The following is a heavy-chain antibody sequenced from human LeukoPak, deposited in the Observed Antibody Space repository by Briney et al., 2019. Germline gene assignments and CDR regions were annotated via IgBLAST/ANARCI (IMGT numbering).Heavy chain of an antibody. CDR2: IRYDGTSK. V-gene: IGHV3-30*02. J-gene: IGHJ4*02. CDR1: GFTFNSHG. CDR3: AKGHEFGDRKYYFDY. Sequence: GGSLRLSCAASGFTFNSHGMHWVRQAPGKRLEWVAFIRYDGTSKYYPDSVKGRFTISRDNSRNTLYLQMNSLRPEDTAVYYCAKGHEFGDRKYYFDYWGQGTLVTVSS. D-gene: IGHD2-21*01.